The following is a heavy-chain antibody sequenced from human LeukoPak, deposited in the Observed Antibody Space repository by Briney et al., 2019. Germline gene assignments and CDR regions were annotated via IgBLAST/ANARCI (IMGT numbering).Heavy chain of an antibody. CDR3: ARGSRDGYNFIEFDY. V-gene: IGHV1-46*01. Sequence: ASVKVSCKASGYTFSGYYMHWVRQAPGQGLEWMGIINPSGGSTSYAQKFQGRVTMTRDTSTSTVYMELSSLRSEDTAVYYCARGSRDGYNFIEFDYWGQGTLVTVSS. J-gene: IGHJ4*02. CDR2: INPSGGST. CDR1: GYTFSGYY. D-gene: IGHD5-24*01.